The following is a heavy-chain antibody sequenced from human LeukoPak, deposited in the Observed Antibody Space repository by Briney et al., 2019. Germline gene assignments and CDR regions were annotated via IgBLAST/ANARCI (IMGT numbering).Heavy chain of an antibody. CDR3: ALLPTIAAAGTPLDY. D-gene: IGHD6-13*01. V-gene: IGHV3-11*04. Sequence: PGGSLRLSCAASGCTFGDYYMTWIRQAPGKGLQWVSYISISGTTIFYADCVKGGFTISRDTAKNSLYLQMNSLRAEDTAVYYCALLPTIAAAGTPLDYWGQGTLVTVSS. J-gene: IGHJ4*02. CDR1: GCTFGDYY. CDR2: ISISGTTI.